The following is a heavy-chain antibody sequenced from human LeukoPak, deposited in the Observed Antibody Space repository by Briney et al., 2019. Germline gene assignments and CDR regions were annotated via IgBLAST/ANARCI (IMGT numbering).Heavy chain of an antibody. CDR3: ASSQLVRGGNYYYYYYMDV. CDR1: GDSVSSNSAA. J-gene: IGHJ6*03. Sequence: SQTLSLTCAISGDSVSSNSAAWTWIRQSPSRGLEWLGRTYYRSKWYNDYAVSVKSRITINPDTSKNQFSLQLNSVTPEDTAVYYCASSQLVRGGNYYYYYYMDVWGKGTTVTVSS. V-gene: IGHV6-1*01. CDR2: TYYRSKWYN. D-gene: IGHD6-6*01.